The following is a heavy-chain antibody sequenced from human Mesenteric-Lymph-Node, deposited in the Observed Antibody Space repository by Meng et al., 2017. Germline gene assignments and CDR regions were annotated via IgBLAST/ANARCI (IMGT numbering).Heavy chain of an antibody. D-gene: IGHD3-22*01. CDR3: ARSTPYYYDSSGYYLYGY. V-gene: IGHV3-23*01. J-gene: IGHJ4*02. Sequence: GGSLRLSCAASGFTFSSYEMNWVRQAPGKGLEWVSGISGSGSSKYYADSVKGRFTISRDNSKNTLYLQMNSLRAEDTAVYYCARSTPYYYDSSGYYLYGYWGQGTLVTVSS. CDR1: GFTFSSYE. CDR2: ISGSGSSK.